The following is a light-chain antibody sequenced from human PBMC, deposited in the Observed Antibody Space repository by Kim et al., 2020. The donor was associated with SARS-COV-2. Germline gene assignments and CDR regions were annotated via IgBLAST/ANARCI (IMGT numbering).Light chain of an antibody. CDR1: QTINNY. CDR3: QQAYTTPLT. Sequence: ASVGDSVTISCRTSQTINNYLNWYQLKPGKAPKLLIYTASSLYSGVPSRFSGSGSGTDFTFTISGLQPEDLATYYCQQAYTTPLTFGGGTKVDIK. J-gene: IGKJ4*01. CDR2: TAS. V-gene: IGKV1-39*01.